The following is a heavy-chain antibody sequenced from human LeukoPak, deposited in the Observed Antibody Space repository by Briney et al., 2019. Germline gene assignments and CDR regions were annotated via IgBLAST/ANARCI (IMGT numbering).Heavy chain of an antibody. CDR2: IYYSGGT. Sequence: KPSETLSLTCTVSGGSISSSSYYWGWIRQPPGKGLEWIGSIYYSGGTYYNPSLKSRVTISVDTSKNQFSLKLSSVTAADTAVYYCARAPIVVVPAAIRPYYYYMDVWGKGTTVTVSS. CDR1: GGSISSSSYY. V-gene: IGHV4-39*07. CDR3: ARAPIVVVPAAIRPYYYYMDV. D-gene: IGHD2-2*02. J-gene: IGHJ6*03.